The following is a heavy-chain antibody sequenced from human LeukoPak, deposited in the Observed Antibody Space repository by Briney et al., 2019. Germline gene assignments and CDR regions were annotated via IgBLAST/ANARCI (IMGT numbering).Heavy chain of an antibody. V-gene: IGHV3-30*18. D-gene: IGHD3-9*01. J-gene: IGHJ6*03. Sequence: GGSLRLSCAASGSTFSSYGMHWVRQAPGKGLEWVAVISYDGSNKYYADSVKGRFTISRDNSKNTLYLQMNSLRAEDTAVYYCAKDGGEYYDILTGYYPRLYYMDVWGKGTTVTISS. CDR3: AKDGGEYYDILTGYYPRLYYMDV. CDR2: ISYDGSNK. CDR1: GSTFSSYG.